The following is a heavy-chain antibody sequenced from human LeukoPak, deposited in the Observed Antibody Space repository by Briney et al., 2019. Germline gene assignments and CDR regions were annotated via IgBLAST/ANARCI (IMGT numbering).Heavy chain of an antibody. V-gene: IGHV3-21*01. Sequence: PGGSLRLSCAACGFTFSSYSMNWVRQARGKGLEWVSSISSSSSYIYYADSVKGRFTISRDNAKNSLYLQMNSLRAEDTAVYYCARDFYDSSGYYYRFDYWGQGTLVTVSS. CDR1: GFTFSSYS. CDR2: ISSSSSYI. J-gene: IGHJ4*02. CDR3: ARDFYDSSGYYYRFDY. D-gene: IGHD3-22*01.